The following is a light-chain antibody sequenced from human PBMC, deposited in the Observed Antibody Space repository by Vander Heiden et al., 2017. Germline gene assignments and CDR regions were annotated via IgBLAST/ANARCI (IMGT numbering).Light chain of an antibody. CDR2: GAS. CDR3: QQVNSFPTT. Sequence: DIQMTQSPSLVSASVGVRVTISCRASQDVSTWVVWYQQKVEKAPQLLIYGASNLQTGVPSRFSGSGSGTDFTLTITSLQPEDFASYLCQQVNSFPTTFGQGTRLEIK. J-gene: IGKJ5*01. V-gene: IGKV1D-12*01. CDR1: QDVSTW.